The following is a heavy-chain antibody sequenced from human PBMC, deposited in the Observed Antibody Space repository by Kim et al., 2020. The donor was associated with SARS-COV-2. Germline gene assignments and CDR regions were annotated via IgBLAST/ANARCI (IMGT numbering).Heavy chain of an antibody. V-gene: IGHV3-30*04. Sequence: GGSLRLSCAASGFTFSSYAMHWVRQAPGKGLEWVAVISYDGSNKYYADSVKGRFTISRDNSKNTLYLQMNSLRAEDTAVYYCARGLRQQPGVYYYYYGMDVWGQGTTVTVSS. CDR1: GFTFSSYA. CDR3: ARGLRQQPGVYYYYYGMDV. CDR2: ISYDGSNK. J-gene: IGHJ6*02. D-gene: IGHD6-13*01.